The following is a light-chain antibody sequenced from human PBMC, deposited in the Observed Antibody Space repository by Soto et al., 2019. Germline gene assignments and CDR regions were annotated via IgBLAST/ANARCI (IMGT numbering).Light chain of an antibody. Sequence: ETVLTQSPDTLSLSPGERATLSCRASQSVTSDYLAWYQQKAGQAPRLLIYGASSRATGIPDRFCGSGYGTDFSLTISRLEPEDSAFYYCKQYGSSATFGGGTKVE. CDR1: QSVTSDY. CDR2: GAS. CDR3: KQYGSSAT. V-gene: IGKV3-20*01. J-gene: IGKJ4*01.